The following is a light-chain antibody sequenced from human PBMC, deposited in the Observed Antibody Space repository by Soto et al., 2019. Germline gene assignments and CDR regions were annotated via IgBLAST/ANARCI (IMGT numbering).Light chain of an antibody. J-gene: IGKJ1*01. V-gene: IGKV1-5*01. Sequence: DIQMTQSPPTLSASVVARVTITCRASQSISSWLAWYQQKPGKAPELLIYDASNLESGVPSRFSGSGSGTEFTLTITSLQPDDFATYYCQQYNSYPWTCGQGTKVDI. CDR2: DAS. CDR1: QSISSW. CDR3: QQYNSYPWT.